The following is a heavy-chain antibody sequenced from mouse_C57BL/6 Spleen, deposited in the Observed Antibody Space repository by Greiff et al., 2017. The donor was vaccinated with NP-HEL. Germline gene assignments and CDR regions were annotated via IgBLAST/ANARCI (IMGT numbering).Heavy chain of an antibody. D-gene: IGHD2-4*01. V-gene: IGHV1-69*01. CDR2: IDPSDSYT. CDR1: GYTFTSYW. CDR3: ARLGYDYDGAY. J-gene: IGHJ3*01. Sequence: VQLQQPGAELVMPGASVKLSCKASGYTFTSYWMHWVKQRPGQGLEWIGEIDPSDSYTNYNQKFKGKSTLTVDKSSSTAYMQLSSLTSEDSAVYYCARLGYDYDGAYWGQGTLVTVSA.